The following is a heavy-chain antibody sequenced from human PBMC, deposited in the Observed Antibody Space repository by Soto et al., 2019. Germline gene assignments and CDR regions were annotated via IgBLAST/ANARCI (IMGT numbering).Heavy chain of an antibody. V-gene: IGHV4-4*07. CDR1: LDSISNSY. J-gene: IGHJ5*02. CDR2: IYSSGNA. Sequence: SETLSLTCSVSLDSISNSYWTWIRQPAGKGLEWIGHIYSSGNANYNPSLKSRVTMSLXTXXXXFXLXLXXXTAAXTAIYXCAKGRGFYADNYFDPRGQRTQVTVSS. D-gene: IGHD5-12*01. CDR3: AKGRGFYADNYFDP.